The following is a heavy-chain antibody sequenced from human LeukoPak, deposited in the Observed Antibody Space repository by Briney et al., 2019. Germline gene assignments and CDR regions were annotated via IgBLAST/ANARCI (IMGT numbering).Heavy chain of an antibody. D-gene: IGHD5-12*01. V-gene: IGHV3-30*03. CDR1: GFTFNNYG. J-gene: IGHJ4*02. CDR3: ARERSGYDHYYFDY. Sequence: GGSLRLSCAASGFTFNNYGMHWVRQAPGKGLEWVAIISYDGSNTYYADSVKGRFTISRDNSKNTLYLQMNSLRAEDTAVYYCARERSGYDHYYFDYWGQGTLVTVSS. CDR2: ISYDGSNT.